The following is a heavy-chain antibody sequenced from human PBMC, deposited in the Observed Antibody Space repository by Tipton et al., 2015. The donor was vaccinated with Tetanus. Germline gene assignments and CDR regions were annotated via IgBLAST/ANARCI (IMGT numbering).Heavy chain of an antibody. CDR3: ARANNDYPKKGPFDY. J-gene: IGHJ4*02. CDR2: VYHNGNT. D-gene: IGHD5-12*01. Sequence: LRLSCAVSGASISSIYSWSWIRQPPGKEPEWVGYVYHNGNTDYHPSLKGRLTISVDTSKNQFSLNLKSVITADTAIYYCARANNDYPKKGPFDYWGQGILVTVSS. CDR1: GASISSIYS. V-gene: IGHV4-61*01.